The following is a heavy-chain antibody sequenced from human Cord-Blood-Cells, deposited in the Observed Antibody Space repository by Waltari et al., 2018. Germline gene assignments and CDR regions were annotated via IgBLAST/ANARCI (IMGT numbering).Heavy chain of an antibody. CDR2: IYYSGST. D-gene: IGHD6-6*01. Sequence: LQLQESGPGLVKPSETLSLTCPVSGGPISSSSYVCGWIRRPPGKGLEWIGSIYYSGSTYYNPSLKSRVTISVDTSKNQFSLKLSSVTAADTAVYYCATGGSSIMGAFDIWGQGTMVTVSS. CDR3: ATGGSSIMGAFDI. V-gene: IGHV4-39*01. CDR1: GGPISSSSYV. J-gene: IGHJ3*02.